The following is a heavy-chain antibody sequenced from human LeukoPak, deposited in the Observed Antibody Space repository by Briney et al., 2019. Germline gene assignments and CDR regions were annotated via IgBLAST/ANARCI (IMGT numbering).Heavy chain of an antibody. CDR1: GFTFGEYA. V-gene: IGHV3-49*04. J-gene: IGHJ4*02. D-gene: IGHD3-22*01. CDR3: TREASGGDYYDSSGYGTSY. CDR2: IRIKAYGGTT. Sequence: PGGSLRLFCTASGFTFGEYAMSWVRQAPGKGLEWVGFIRIKAYGGTTEYAASVKGRFTISRDDSKSIAYLQMNSLKTDDTAVYYCTREASGGDYYDSSGYGTSYWGQGILVTVSS.